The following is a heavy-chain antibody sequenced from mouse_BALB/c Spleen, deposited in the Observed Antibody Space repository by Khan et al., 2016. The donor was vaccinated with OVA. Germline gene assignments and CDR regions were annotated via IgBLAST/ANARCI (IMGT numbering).Heavy chain of an antibody. J-gene: IGHJ3*01. V-gene: IGHV1-80*01. Sequence: QVQLQQSGAELVRPGSSVKISCKASGYAFSNYLMNWVKQGPGQGLEWIGQIYPGDGNTNYNGKFTDKATLTADNSSNTTNMQHSILTSEDSTVYIRERSGYDYFAYWGEGTLVTVAA. CDR3: ERSGYDYFAY. CDR1: GYAFSNYL. CDR2: IYPGDGNT. D-gene: IGHD2-14*01.